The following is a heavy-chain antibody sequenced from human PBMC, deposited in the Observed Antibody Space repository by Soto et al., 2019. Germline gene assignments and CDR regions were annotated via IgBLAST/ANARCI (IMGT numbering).Heavy chain of an antibody. J-gene: IGHJ4*02. V-gene: IGHV4-39*01. CDR2: IYYSGST. CDR3: ARGRRQGKTLAY. CDR1: GGSISSSSYY. Sequence: PSETLSLTCTVSGGSISSSSYYWGWIRQPPGKGLEWIGSIYYSGSTYYNPSLKSRVTISVDTSKNQFSLKLSSVTAADTAVYYCARGRRQGKTLAYWGQGTLVTVSS.